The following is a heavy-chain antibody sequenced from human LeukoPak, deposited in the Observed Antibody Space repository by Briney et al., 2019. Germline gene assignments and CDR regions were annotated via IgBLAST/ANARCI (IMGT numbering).Heavy chain of an antibody. CDR2: ISGSGYTT. J-gene: IGHJ4*02. V-gene: IGHV3-23*01. CDR1: GFTFSDYA. D-gene: IGHD7-27*01. CDR3: AKVYRFAGVNWGHFDY. Sequence: GGSLRLSCAASGFTFSDYAMGWVRQAPGKGLEWVSVISGSGYTTYYADSVKGRFTISRDNSKNTLYVQMNSLRAEDTAVYYCAKVYRFAGVNWGHFDYWGQGTLVTVSS.